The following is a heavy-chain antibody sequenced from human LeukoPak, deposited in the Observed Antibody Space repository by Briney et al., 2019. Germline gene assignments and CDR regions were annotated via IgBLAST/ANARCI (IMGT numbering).Heavy chain of an antibody. J-gene: IGHJ5*02. CDR3: ARGGFKRYYYGSGSSTNWFDP. CDR2: INPNSGGT. V-gene: IGHV1-2*02. D-gene: IGHD3-10*01. Sequence: GGSVKVSCKASGYTFTGYYMHWVRQAPGQGLEWMGWINPNSGGTNYAQKFQGRVTMTRDTSISTAYMELSRLRSDDTAVYYCARGGFKRYYYGSGSSTNWFDPWGQGTLVTVSS. CDR1: GYTFTGYY.